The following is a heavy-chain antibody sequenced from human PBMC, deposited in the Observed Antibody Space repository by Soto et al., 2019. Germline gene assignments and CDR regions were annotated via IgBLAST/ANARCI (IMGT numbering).Heavy chain of an antibody. CDR3: ARDIHDYGDYGYYYYGMDV. D-gene: IGHD4-17*01. Sequence: PGGSLRLSCAASGFTFSSYAVHWVRQAPGKGLEWVAVISYDGSNKYYADSVKGRFTISRDNSKNTLYLQMNSLRAEDTAVYYCARDIHDYGDYGYYYYGMDVWGQGTTVTVSS. CDR1: GFTFSSYA. J-gene: IGHJ6*02. V-gene: IGHV3-30-3*01. CDR2: ISYDGSNK.